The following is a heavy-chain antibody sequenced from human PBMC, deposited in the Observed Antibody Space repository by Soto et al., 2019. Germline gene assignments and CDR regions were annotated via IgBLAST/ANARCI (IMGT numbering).Heavy chain of an antibody. CDR3: ARVSGSYYYGMDV. Sequence: SETLSLTCAVSGGSISSSNCWRWVRQPPGKGLEWIGEIYHSGSTNYNPSLKSRVTISVDKSKNQFSLKLSSVTAADTAVYYCARVSGSYYYGMDVWGQGITVTVSS. CDR2: IYHSGST. V-gene: IGHV4-4*02. D-gene: IGHD1-26*01. J-gene: IGHJ6*02. CDR1: GGSISSSNC.